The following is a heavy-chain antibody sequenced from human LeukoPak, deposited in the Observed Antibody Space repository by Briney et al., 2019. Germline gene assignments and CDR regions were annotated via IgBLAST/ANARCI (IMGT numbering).Heavy chain of an antibody. CDR3: AKGSYSSGWANRY. V-gene: IGHV3-23*01. CDR2: ISGSGAGT. J-gene: IGHJ4*02. CDR1: GFTFSSYA. D-gene: IGHD6-19*01. Sequence: GGSLRLSCAASGFTFSSYAMSWVRQAPGKGLEWVSAISGSGAGTYYADSVKGRFTISRDNSKNTLYLQMNSLRADDTAVYYFAKGSYSSGWANRYWGQGTLVTVSS.